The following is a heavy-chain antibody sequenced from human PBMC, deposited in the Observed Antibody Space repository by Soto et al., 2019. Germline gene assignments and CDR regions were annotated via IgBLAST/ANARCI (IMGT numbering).Heavy chain of an antibody. J-gene: IGHJ6*03. CDR1: GYGFSNYV. V-gene: IGHV1-18*01. CDR3: ARGAASGYSCFYYMDV. CDR2: VDPDNVHT. D-gene: IGHD6-13*01. Sequence: QVQLVQSGPEVKKPGTSVKVSCKTSGYGFSNYVVSWVRQAPGQGLEWVGRVDPDNVHTKYAQKLQGRVTMATDTATNTAYMELRSLTFDDTAVYYCARGAASGYSCFYYMDVWGKGTTVTVSS.